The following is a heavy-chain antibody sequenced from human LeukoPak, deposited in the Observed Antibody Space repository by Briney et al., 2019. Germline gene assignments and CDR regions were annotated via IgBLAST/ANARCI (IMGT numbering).Heavy chain of an antibody. CDR2: ISSSSSYI. J-gene: IGHJ3*02. CDR3: ASTPPPVYVWGSYRLDAFDI. V-gene: IGHV3-21*01. CDR1: GFTFSSYS. Sequence: PGGSLRLSCAASGFTFSSYSMKWVRQAPGKGLEWVSSISSSSSYIYYADSVKGRFTISRDNAKNSLYLQMNSLRAEDTAVYYCASTPPPVYVWGSYRLDAFDIWGQGTMVTVSS. D-gene: IGHD3-16*02.